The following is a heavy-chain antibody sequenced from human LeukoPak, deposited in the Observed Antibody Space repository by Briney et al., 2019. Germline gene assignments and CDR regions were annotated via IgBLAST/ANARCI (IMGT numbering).Heavy chain of an antibody. J-gene: IGHJ4*02. CDR1: GYTFTSYG. CDR2: INPNSGGT. V-gene: IGHV1-2*02. D-gene: IGHD3-22*01. CDR3: AREIQYYYDSSGYFPGY. Sequence: ASVKVSCKASGYTFTSYGISWVRQAPGQGLEWMGWINPNSGGTNYAQKFQGRVTMTRDRSISTAYMELNRLRSDDTAVYYCAREIQYYYDSSGYFPGYWGQGTLVTVSS.